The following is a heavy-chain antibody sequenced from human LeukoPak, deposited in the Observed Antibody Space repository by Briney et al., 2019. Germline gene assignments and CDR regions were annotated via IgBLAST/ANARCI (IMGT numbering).Heavy chain of an antibody. Sequence: SQTLSLTCTVSGGSISSGDYYWSWIRQPPGKGLEWIGYIYYSGSTYYNPSLKSRVTISVDTSKNQFSLKLSSVTAADTAVYYCARGSYSGYDLSITHFGYWGQGTLVTVSS. CDR2: IYYSGST. J-gene: IGHJ4*02. V-gene: IGHV4-30-4*08. D-gene: IGHD5-12*01. CDR3: ARGSYSGYDLSITHFGY. CDR1: GGSISSGDYY.